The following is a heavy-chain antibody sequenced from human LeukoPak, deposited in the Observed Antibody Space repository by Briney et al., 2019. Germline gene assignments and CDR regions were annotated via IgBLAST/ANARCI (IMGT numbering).Heavy chain of an antibody. Sequence: GASVKVSCKASGYTFTVYYMHWVRQAPGQGLEWMGWINPNSGGTNYAQKFQGRVTMTRDTSISTAYMELSRLRSDDTAVYYCARAGGYWDIVAVVAAYFDYWGQGTLVTVSS. V-gene: IGHV1-2*02. CDR3: ARAGGYWDIVAVVAAYFDY. CDR2: INPNSGGT. J-gene: IGHJ4*02. CDR1: GYTFTVYY. D-gene: IGHD2-15*01.